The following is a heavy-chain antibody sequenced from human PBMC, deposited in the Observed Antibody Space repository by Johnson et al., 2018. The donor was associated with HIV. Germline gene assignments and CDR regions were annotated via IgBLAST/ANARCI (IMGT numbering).Heavy chain of an antibody. D-gene: IGHD4-23*01. Sequence: QVQLVESGGGVVQPGRSLRLSCAASGFTFSSYGMHWVRQAPGKGLEWVAVISYVGTINYYADSVKGRFTHSRDNSKNTLYLQMNSLRAEDTAVYYCARAERVVTPGGAAFDIWGQGTMVTVSS. CDR3: ARAERVVTPGGAAFDI. V-gene: IGHV3-30*03. J-gene: IGHJ3*02. CDR1: GFTFSSYG. CDR2: ISYVGTIN.